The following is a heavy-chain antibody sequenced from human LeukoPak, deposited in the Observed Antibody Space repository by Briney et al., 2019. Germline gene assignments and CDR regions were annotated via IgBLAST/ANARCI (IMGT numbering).Heavy chain of an antibody. D-gene: IGHD3-9*01. CDR2: INPNSGGT. V-gene: IGHV1-2*04. CDR3: ARGYYDILTGYVSAFDI. J-gene: IGHJ3*02. Sequence: ASVKVSCKASGYTFTGYYMHWVRQAPGQGLEWMGWINPNSGGTNYAQKFQGWVTMTRDTSISTAYMELSRLRSDDTAVYYCARGYYDILTGYVSAFDIWGQGTMVTVSS. CDR1: GYTFTGYY.